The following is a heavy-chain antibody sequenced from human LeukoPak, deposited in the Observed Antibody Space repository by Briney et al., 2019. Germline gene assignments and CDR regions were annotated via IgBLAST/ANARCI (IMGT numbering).Heavy chain of an antibody. CDR3: ARVPREIASI. D-gene: IGHD3-16*02. J-gene: IGHJ3*02. CDR2: MNPASGNA. CDR1: GYTFTSYD. Sequence: ASVKVSCKASGYTFTSYDINWVRQATGQGLEWMGYMNPASGNAGYAQKFQGRVTMTTDTSISTAYMELSSLRSEDTAVYYCARVPREIASIWGQGTMVTVSS. V-gene: IGHV1-8*01.